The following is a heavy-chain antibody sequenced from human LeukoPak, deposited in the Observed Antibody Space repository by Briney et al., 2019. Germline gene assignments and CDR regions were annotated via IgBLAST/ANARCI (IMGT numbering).Heavy chain of an antibody. CDR2: ISSSSNYI. D-gene: IGHD3-3*01. CDR1: GFTFSSYS. CDR3: ARAVGSGYYRHFDY. J-gene: IGHJ4*02. Sequence: PGGSLRLSCAASGFTFSSYSMNWVRQAPGKGLEWVSFISSSSNYIYYADSVKGRFTISRGNAKNSLYLQMNSLRAEDTAVYYCARAVGSGYYRHFDYWGQGTLVTVSS. V-gene: IGHV3-21*01.